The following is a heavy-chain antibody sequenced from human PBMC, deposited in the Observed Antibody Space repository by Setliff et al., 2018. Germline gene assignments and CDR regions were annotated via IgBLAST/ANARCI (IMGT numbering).Heavy chain of an antibody. D-gene: IGHD3-10*01. Sequence: QGLSCVVSGLTVSNDFMGWVRQAPGKGLEWVSVIYNIGATRYADSVKGRFTISRDKSKNTLYLHLSSLRVEDTATYYCARDRGGTNPWFDFWGQGTQVTVSS. V-gene: IGHV3-53*01. CDR1: GLTVSNDF. CDR2: IYNIGAT. J-gene: IGHJ5*01. CDR3: ARDRGGTNPWFDF.